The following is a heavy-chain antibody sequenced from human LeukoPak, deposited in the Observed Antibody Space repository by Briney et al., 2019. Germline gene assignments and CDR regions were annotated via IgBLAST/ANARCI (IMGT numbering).Heavy chain of an antibody. J-gene: IGHJ3*02. V-gene: IGHV3-9*01. CDR3: AKDTSGTPGIDAFDI. CDR2: ISWSSGRI. Sequence: GGSLRLSCAASGFTFDDYGMNWVRQAPGKGLEWVSTISWSSGRIAYADSVKGRFTISRDNAKNSLYLQMNSLRAEDTAVYYCAKDTSGTPGIDAFDIWGQGTMVTVSS. CDR1: GFTFDDYG. D-gene: IGHD6-13*01.